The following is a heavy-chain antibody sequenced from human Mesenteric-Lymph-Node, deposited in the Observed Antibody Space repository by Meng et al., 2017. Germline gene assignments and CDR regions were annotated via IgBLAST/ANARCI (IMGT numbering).Heavy chain of an antibody. D-gene: IGHD6-6*01. CDR2: INWNGGST. Sequence: GGSLRLSCAASGFTFSNFWMHWVRQAPGKGLEWVSGINWNGGSTGYADSVKGRFTISRDNSKNTLYLQMNSLRAEDTAVYYCAKDIRQLDYWGQGTLVTVSS. J-gene: IGHJ4*02. CDR1: GFTFSNFW. CDR3: AKDIRQLDY. V-gene: IGHV3-20*04.